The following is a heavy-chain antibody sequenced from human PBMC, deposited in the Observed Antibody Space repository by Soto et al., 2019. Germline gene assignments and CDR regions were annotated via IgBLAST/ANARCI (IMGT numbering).Heavy chain of an antibody. CDR1: GGSISSGDYY. CDR2: IYYSGST. V-gene: IGHV4-30-4*01. J-gene: IGHJ5*02. Sequence: SETLSLTCTVSGGSISSGDYYWSWIRQPPGKGLEWIGYIYYSGSTYYNPSLKSRVTISVDTSKNQFSLKLSFVTAADTAVYYCARDRSNNWFDPWGQGTLVTVSS. CDR3: ARDRSNNWFDP. D-gene: IGHD3-10*01.